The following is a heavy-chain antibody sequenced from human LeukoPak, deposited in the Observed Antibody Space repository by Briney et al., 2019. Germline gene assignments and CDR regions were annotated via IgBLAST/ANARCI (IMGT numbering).Heavy chain of an antibody. CDR3: ARDRGHVVVTAIQASYFDY. J-gene: IGHJ4*02. V-gene: IGHV3-30*04. CDR1: GFTFSSYA. CDR2: ISYDGSNK. Sequence: GGSLRLSCAASGFTFSSYAMHWVRQAPGKGLEWVAVISYDGSNKYYAGSVKGRFTISRDNSKNTLYLQMNSLRAEDTAVYYCARDRGHVVVTAIQASYFDYWGQGTLVTVSS. D-gene: IGHD2-21*02.